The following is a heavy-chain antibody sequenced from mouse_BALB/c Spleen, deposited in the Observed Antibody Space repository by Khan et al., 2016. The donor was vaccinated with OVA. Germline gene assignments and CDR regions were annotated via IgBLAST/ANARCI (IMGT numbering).Heavy chain of an antibody. J-gene: IGHJ1*01. CDR1: GYTFTNYW. D-gene: IGHD3-1*01. CDR2: IYPGGGFI. V-gene: IGHV1-63*02. CDR3: TRWATWYFDV. Sequence: VQLQQSGAELVRPGTSVKISCKASGYTFTNYWLGWVKQRPGHGLEWIGDIYPGGGFINYNEKFKGQATLTAVTSSSTAYIQLSSLTSEDSAVYCGTRWATWYFDVWGAGTTVTVSS.